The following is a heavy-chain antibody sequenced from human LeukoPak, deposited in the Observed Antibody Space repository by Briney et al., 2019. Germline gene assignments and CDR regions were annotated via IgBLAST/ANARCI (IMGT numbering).Heavy chain of an antibody. D-gene: IGHD3-3*01. CDR2: ISGSGGST. J-gene: IGHJ4*02. CDR1: GFIFRGYA. CDR3: AKDLLIYGFWCGRSYYFDY. Sequence: GGSLRLSCAASGFIFRGYAMSWVREAPGKGLEWVSAISGSGGSTYYADSVKGRFTISRDNSKNTLYLQMNSLRAEDTAVYYCAKDLLIYGFWCGRSYYFDYWGQGTLVTVSS. V-gene: IGHV3-23*01.